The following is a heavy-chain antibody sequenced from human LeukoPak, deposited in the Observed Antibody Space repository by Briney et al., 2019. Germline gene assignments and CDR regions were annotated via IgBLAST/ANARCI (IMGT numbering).Heavy chain of an antibody. CDR1: GFTFSSYG. CDR3: AKDGLAYCGGDCHSNYYYYMDV. Sequence: GGSLRLSCAASGFTFSSYGMHWVSQAPGKGLEWVTVIWYGGSNKYYADSVKGRFTISRDNSKNTLYLQMNSLRAEDTAVYYCAKDGLAYCGGDCHSNYYYYMDVWGKGTTVTVSS. CDR2: IWYGGSNK. D-gene: IGHD2-21*01. J-gene: IGHJ6*03. V-gene: IGHV3-30*02.